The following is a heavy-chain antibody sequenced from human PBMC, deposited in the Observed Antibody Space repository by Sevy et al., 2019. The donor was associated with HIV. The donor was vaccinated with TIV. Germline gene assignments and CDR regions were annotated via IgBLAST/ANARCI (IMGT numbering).Heavy chain of an antibody. CDR2: IYHSGST. CDR1: GYSISSGYY. Sequence: SETLSLTCAVSGYSISSGYYWGWIRQPPGKGLEWIGSIYHSGSTYYNPSLKSRVTISVDTSKNQFSLKLGSVTAADTAVYYCARVRGYDYVWGSYRPLRYFDYWGQGTLVTVSS. CDR3: ARVRGYDYVWGSYRPLRYFDY. J-gene: IGHJ4*02. D-gene: IGHD3-16*02. V-gene: IGHV4-38-2*01.